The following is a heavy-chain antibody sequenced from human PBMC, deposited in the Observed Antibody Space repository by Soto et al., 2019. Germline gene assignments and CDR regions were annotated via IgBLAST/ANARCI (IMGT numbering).Heavy chain of an antibody. J-gene: IGHJ6*02. CDR3: ARGDYYYYGMDV. Sequence: XXSLRLCFAASGFTFSRSAMHWVPQAPGKGLEWVAVISYDGSNKYYADSVKGRFTISRDNSKNTLYLQMNRMRAEDTAVYYCARGDYYYYGMDVWGQGTTVTVSS. V-gene: IGHV3-30-3*01. CDR1: GFTFSRSA. CDR2: ISYDGSNK.